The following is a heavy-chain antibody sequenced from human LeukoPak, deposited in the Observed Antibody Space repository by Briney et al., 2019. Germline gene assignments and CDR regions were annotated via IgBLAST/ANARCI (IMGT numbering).Heavy chain of an antibody. Sequence: SETLSLTCAVYGGSFSGYYWSWIRQPPGKGLEWLGEINHSGSTNYNPSLKSGVTISVDTSKHQFSLKLSSVTAADTAVYYCARRRSIRPLFLLWFGEGYFDYWGQGTLVTVSS. CDR1: GGSFSGYY. J-gene: IGHJ4*02. V-gene: IGHV4-34*01. CDR2: INHSGST. CDR3: ARRRSIRPLFLLWFGEGYFDY. D-gene: IGHD3-10*01.